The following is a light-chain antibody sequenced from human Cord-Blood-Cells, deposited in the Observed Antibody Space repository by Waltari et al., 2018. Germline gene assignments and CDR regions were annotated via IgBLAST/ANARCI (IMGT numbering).Light chain of an antibody. Sequence: SSELTQDPAVSVALGQTVRITRQGDSPRSYYASWYKQKPVQAPVLVIYGKNNRPSVIPVRFSGSSSGNTASLTITGAQAEDEADYYCNSRDSSGNHVVFGGGTKLTVL. V-gene: IGLV3-19*01. CDR3: NSRDSSGNHVV. J-gene: IGLJ2*01. CDR1: SPRSYY. CDR2: GKN.